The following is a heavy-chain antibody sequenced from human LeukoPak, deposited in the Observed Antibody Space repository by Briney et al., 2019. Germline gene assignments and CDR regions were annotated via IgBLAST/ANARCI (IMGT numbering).Heavy chain of an antibody. CDR3: ARMRDWFDP. J-gene: IGHJ5*02. Sequence: SETLSLTCTVSGGSISSHYWSWIRQPPGKGLEWVGYIYYSGSTNYNPSLKSRVTISVDTSKNQFSLKLGSVTAADTAVYYCARMRDWFDPWGQGTLVTVSS. V-gene: IGHV4-59*11. CDR2: IYYSGST. CDR1: GGSISSHY.